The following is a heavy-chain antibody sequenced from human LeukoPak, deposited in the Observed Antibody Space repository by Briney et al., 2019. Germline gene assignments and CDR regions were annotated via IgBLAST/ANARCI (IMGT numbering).Heavy chain of an antibody. CDR3: ARERRNRYSDAFDI. D-gene: IGHD2-15*01. V-gene: IGHV4-30-2*01. Sequence: SETLSLTCAVSGGSISSGGYSWSWIRQPPGKGLEWIGYIYHSGSTYYNPSLKSRVTISVDRSENQFSLKLSSVTAADTAVYYCARERRNRYSDAFDIWGQGTMVTVSS. CDR1: GGSISSGGYS. J-gene: IGHJ3*02. CDR2: IYHSGST.